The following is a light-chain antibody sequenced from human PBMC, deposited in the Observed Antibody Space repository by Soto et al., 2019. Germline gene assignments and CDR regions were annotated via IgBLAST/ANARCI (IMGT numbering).Light chain of an antibody. J-gene: IGKJ1*01. CDR3: QQDYSTLWT. CDR2: AAS. V-gene: IGKV1-39*01. Sequence: DIQMTQSPSSLSASVGDRVTITCRTSQNISNYLNWYQQKPGKAPKLLIYAASSLQGGVPSRFSGSGSGTDFTFTISSLQPEDVGTYYCQQDYSTLWTFGHGTKVYIK. CDR1: QNISNY.